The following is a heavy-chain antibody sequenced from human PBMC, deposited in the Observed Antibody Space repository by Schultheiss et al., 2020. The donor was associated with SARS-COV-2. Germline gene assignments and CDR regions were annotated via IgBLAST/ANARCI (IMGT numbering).Heavy chain of an antibody. J-gene: IGHJ4*02. CDR2: ISYDGSNK. CDR3: ARDSDSSSYLLGY. D-gene: IGHD6-13*01. V-gene: IGHV3-30*01. CDR1: GFTFSSYA. Sequence: GGSLRLSCAASGFTFSSYAMHWVRQAPGKGLEWVAVISYDGSNKYYADSVKGRFTISRDNSKNTLYLQMNSLRAEDTAVYYCARDSDSSSYLLGYWGQGTLVTVSS.